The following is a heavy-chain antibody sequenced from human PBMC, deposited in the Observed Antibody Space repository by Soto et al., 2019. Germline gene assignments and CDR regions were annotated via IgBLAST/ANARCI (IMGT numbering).Heavy chain of an antibody. CDR3: ARLFPSSISKVGAYPLLDY. V-gene: IGHV3-7*01. CDR1: GFTFSSYW. D-gene: IGHD1-26*01. J-gene: IGHJ4*02. Sequence: EVQLVESGGGLVQPGGSLRLSCAASGFTFSSYWMSWVRQAPGKGLEWVANIKQDGSEKYYVDSVKGRFTISRDNAKNSLYLQMNSRRAEDTAVYYCARLFPSSISKVGAYPLLDYWGQGTLVTVSS. CDR2: IKQDGSEK.